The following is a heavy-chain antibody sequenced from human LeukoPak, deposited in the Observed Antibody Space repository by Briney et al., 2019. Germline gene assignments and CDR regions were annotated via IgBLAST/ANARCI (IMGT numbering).Heavy chain of an antibody. CDR1: GFPFSSYA. D-gene: IGHD4-11*01. CDR3: ARADYNYYYYGMDV. CDR2: ISSNGGST. Sequence: GGPLRLSCAASGFPFSSYAMHCVRQAPGKGLEYVSAISSNGGSTYYANSVKGRFTISRDNSKNTLYLQMGSLRAEDMAVYYWARADYNYYYYGMDVWGQGTTVTVSS. V-gene: IGHV3-64*01. J-gene: IGHJ6*02.